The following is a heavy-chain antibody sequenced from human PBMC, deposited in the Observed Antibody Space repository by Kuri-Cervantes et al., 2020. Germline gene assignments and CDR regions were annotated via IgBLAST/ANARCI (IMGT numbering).Heavy chain of an antibody. D-gene: IGHD2-2*02. CDR3: TRALLYHYYYYYMDV. J-gene: IGHJ6*03. CDR2: ISWNSGSI. Sequence: GGSLRLSCAASGFTFDDYAMHWVRQAPGKGLEWVSGISWNSGSIGYADSVKGRFTISRDNAKNSLYLQMNSLRAEDTALYYCTRALLYHYYYYYMDVWGKGTTVTVSS. V-gene: IGHV3-9*01. CDR1: GFTFDDYA.